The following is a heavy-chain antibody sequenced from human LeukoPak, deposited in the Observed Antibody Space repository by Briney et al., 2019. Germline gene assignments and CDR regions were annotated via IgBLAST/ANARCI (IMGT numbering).Heavy chain of an antibody. CDR1: GGIFSSYA. V-gene: IGHV1-69*06. Sequence: VASVKVSCKASGGIFSSYAISWVRQAPGQGLEWMGGIMPMFGTASNAQKFQGRVTITADKSTRTAYMELRSLRSEDTAVYYCARDREVGPGTGYMDVWGNGTTVTVSS. CDR3: ARDREVGPGTGYMDV. CDR2: IMPMFGTA. D-gene: IGHD1-26*01. J-gene: IGHJ6*03.